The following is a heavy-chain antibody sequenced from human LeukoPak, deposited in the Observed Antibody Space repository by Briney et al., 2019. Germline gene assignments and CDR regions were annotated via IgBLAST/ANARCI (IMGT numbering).Heavy chain of an antibody. CDR2: ITSSSSYI. CDR1: GFTFSSYS. J-gene: IGHJ4*02. Sequence: GGSLRLSCAASGFTFSSYSMNWVRQAPGKGLEWVSSITSSSSYIYYADSVKGRFTISRDNAKNSLYLQMNSLRAEDTAVYYCARDEDSGYFDSSGYSGYWGQGTLVTVSS. V-gene: IGHV3-21*01. CDR3: ARDEDSGYFDSSGYSGY. D-gene: IGHD3-22*01.